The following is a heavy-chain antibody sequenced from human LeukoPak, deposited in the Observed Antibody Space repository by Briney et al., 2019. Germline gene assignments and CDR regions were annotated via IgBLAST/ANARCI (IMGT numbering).Heavy chain of an antibody. CDR1: GYTLTELS. CDR2: FDPEDGET. J-gene: IGHJ4*02. D-gene: IGHD3-3*01. CDR3: ARPRRYYDSWSGYPPFDY. Sequence: ASVKVSCKVSGYTLTELSMHWVRQAPGKGLEWMGGFDPEDGETIYAQKFQGRVTMTENTSTDTAYMELSSLRSEDTAVYYCARPRRYYDSWSGYPPFDYWGQGTLVTVSS. V-gene: IGHV1-24*01.